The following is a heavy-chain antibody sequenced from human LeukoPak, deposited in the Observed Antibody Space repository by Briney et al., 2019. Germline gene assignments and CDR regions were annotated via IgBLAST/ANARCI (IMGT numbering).Heavy chain of an antibody. J-gene: IGHJ4*02. Sequence: GGSLRLSCAASGFTFSSYWMHWVRQAPGKGLVWVSRINSDGSSTSYADSVKGRFTISRDNAKNTLYLQMNSLRAEDTAVYYCARHDPWPRYYFDYWGQGTLVTVSS. CDR2: INSDGSST. CDR3: ARHDPWPRYYFDY. V-gene: IGHV3-74*01. D-gene: IGHD3-9*01. CDR1: GFTFSSYW.